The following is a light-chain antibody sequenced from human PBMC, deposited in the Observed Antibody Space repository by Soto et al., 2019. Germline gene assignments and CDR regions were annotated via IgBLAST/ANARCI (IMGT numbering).Light chain of an antibody. J-gene: IGLJ1*01. CDR3: AAWDDSLNGYV. Sequence: SVLTQPPSASGTPGQRVTISCSGSSSNIGSNTVNWYQQVPGTAPKLLIYSDIQRPSGVPDRFSGSKSGTSASLAISGPQSEDEADYYCAAWDDSLNGYVFGAGTKVTVL. CDR1: SSNIGSNT. V-gene: IGLV1-44*01. CDR2: SDI.